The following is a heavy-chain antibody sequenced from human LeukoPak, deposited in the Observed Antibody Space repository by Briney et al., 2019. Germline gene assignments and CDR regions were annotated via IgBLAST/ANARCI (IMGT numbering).Heavy chain of an antibody. V-gene: IGHV3-30*02. CDR1: GFTFEDYA. J-gene: IGHJ6*03. Sequence: PGGSLRLSCAASGFTFEDYAMHWVRQAPGKGLEWVAFKRYDGTNQYYADSVRGRFTVSRDNSKNTLYLQMNSLRTEDTAVYYCARVPTAFYYYYYYYMDVWGKGTTVTVS. D-gene: IGHD2-2*01. CDR2: KRYDGTNQ. CDR3: ARVPTAFYYYYYYYMDV.